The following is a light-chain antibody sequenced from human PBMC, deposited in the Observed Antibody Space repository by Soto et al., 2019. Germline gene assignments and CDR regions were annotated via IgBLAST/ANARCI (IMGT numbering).Light chain of an antibody. CDR2: GAS. V-gene: IGKV3-20*01. Sequence: IVLTQSPGTLSLSPGEGANLSCRASQSVSSNYLAWYQQKPGQAPRLLIYGASSRATGIPDRFSGSGSGTDFTLTISRLEPEDFAVYSCQQYGSLPIAFGQGTRLEIK. J-gene: IGKJ5*01. CDR1: QSVSSNY. CDR3: QQYGSLPIA.